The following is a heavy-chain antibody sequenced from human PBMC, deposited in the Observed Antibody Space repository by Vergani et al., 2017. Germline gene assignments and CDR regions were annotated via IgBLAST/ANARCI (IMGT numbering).Heavy chain of an antibody. V-gene: IGHV3-33*01. J-gene: IGHJ5*01. D-gene: IGHD1-1*01. CDR2: IWYDGSNK. CDR1: GFTFSSHG. CDR3: ARWGNEKRLDS. Sequence: VQLVESEGGVVQPGRSLTLSFVASGFTFSSHGMHWVRQAPGKGLEWVAVIWYDGSNKYYGDSVKGRFTISRDNSKNTLYLQMNSLRVEDTAVYYCARWGNEKRLDSWGQGTLVTVSS.